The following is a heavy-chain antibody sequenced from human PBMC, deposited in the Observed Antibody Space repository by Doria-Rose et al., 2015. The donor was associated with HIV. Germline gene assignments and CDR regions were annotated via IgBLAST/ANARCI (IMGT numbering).Heavy chain of an antibody. CDR2: GVP. D-gene: IGHD3-22*01. Sequence: GVPNNNPSLKSRVTISVDTSKKQFSLTLSSVTAADTAVYYRARSRYYYDSSGHHRLDWYFDLWGRGTLVTVSS. J-gene: IGHJ2*01. CDR3: ARSRYYYDSSGHHRLDWYFDL. V-gene: IGHV4-34*01.